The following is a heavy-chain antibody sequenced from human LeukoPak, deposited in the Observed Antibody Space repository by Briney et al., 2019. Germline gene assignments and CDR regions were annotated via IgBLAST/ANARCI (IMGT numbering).Heavy chain of an antibody. CDR2: ISPSGDRT. D-gene: IGHD3-22*01. CDR1: GFTFSSYA. CDR3: AIMHGYYDGSGFWVQ. V-gene: IGHV3-23*01. J-gene: IGHJ4*02. Sequence: PGGSLRLSCAASGFTFSSYAMSWVRQAPGKGLEWVSFISPSGDRTSNADSVKGRFTISRDNTRNTQYLQMNSLRDEDTGVYYCAIMHGYYDGSGFWVQWGQGTLVTVSS.